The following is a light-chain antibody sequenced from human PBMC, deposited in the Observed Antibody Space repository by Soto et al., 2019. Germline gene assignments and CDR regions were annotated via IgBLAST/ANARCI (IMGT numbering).Light chain of an antibody. J-gene: IGLJ3*02. Sequence: QSALTQPASVSGSPGQSITISCTGTSSDVGDYNYVSWYQQHPGKAPKLMIYEVNNRPSGVSNRFSGSKTGNTASLTISGLQAEHEADYYCSSYTGSSTPVFGGGTKVTVL. CDR3: SSYTGSSTPV. CDR1: SSDVGDYNY. V-gene: IGLV2-14*01. CDR2: EVN.